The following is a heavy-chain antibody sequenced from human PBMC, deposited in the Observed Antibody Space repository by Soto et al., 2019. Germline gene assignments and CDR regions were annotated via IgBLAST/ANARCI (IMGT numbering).Heavy chain of an antibody. V-gene: IGHV4-34*01. Sequence: ETRLLRSGGSAGMLRSVLQCRIPSPPWKKLERIGEINHSGSTNYNPPLKSRVTISVDTSKNQFSLKLSSVTAADTAVYYCARGPGVDIVATTEQLDYWGQGTLVTGSS. CDR2: INHSGST. D-gene: IGHD5-12*01. CDR3: ARGPGVDIVATTEQLDY. CDR1: AGMLRSVL. J-gene: IGHJ4*02.